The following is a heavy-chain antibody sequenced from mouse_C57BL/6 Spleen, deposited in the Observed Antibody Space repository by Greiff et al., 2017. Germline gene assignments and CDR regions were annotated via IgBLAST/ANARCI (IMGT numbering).Heavy chain of an antibody. J-gene: IGHJ1*03. V-gene: IGHV1-7*01. CDR2: INPSSGYT. Sequence: VKLMESGAELAKPGASVKLSCKASGFTFTSYWMHWVKQRPGQGLEWIGYINPSSGYTKYNQKFKDKATLTADKSSSTAYMQLSSLTYEDAADYYCARVGKGWYFDVWGTGTTVTVSS. CDR1: GFTFTSYW. CDR3: ARVGKGWYFDV. D-gene: IGHD4-1*01.